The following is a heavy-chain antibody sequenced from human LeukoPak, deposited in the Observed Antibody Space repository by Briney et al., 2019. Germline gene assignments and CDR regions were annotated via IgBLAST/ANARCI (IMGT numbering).Heavy chain of an antibody. D-gene: IGHD3-9*01. CDR2: ISYDGSNK. Sequence: PGGSLRLSCAASGFTFSSYAMHWVRQAPGKGLEWVAVISYDGSNKYYADSVKGRFTISRDNSKNTLYLQMNSLRAEDTAVYYCAWAYYDILTGYPDFDYWGQGTLVTVSS. V-gene: IGHV3-30-3*01. CDR1: GFTFSSYA. CDR3: AWAYYDILTGYPDFDY. J-gene: IGHJ4*02.